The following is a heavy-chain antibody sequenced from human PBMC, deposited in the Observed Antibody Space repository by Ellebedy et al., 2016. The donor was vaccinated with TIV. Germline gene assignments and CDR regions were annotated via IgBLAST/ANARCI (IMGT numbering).Heavy chain of an antibody. J-gene: IGHJ6*02. CDR3: ARSDYYGSGSYGSDTYGMDV. D-gene: IGHD3-10*01. CDR2: IYHSGST. Sequence: SETLSLTCTVSGGSISSYYWSWIRQPPGKGLEWIGEIYHSGSTNYNPSLKSRVTISVDKSKNQFSLKLSSVTAADTAVYYCARSDYYGSGSYGSDTYGMDVWGQGTTVTVSS. CDR1: GGSISSYY. V-gene: IGHV4-59*12.